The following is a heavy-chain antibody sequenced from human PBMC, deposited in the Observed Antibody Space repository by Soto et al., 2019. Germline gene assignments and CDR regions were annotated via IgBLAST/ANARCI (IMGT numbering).Heavy chain of an antibody. CDR3: ARGLTMGQLPSHFDH. V-gene: IGHV4-61*01. J-gene: IGHJ5*02. CDR2: VHSSGIT. Sequence: PPETMSLTSTVYGGSVSNDNFYWSWIRQHPGKGLEWIGYVHSSGITNYNPSLKRRVTISVDTSRNQFALRLSSVTAADTAVYYCARGLTMGQLPSHFDHWGQGTLVTVSS. CDR1: GGSVSNDNFY. D-gene: IGHD3-16*01.